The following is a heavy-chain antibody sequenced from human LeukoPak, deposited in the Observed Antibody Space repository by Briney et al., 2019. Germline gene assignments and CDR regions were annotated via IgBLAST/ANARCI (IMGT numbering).Heavy chain of an antibody. CDR2: ISSGGSTI. Sequence: GGSLRLSCAASGFTFSDHYMNWVRQAPGKGLEWVSYISSGGSTIYYADSVKGRFTVSRDNAENSLYLQMNSLRAEDTAVYYCASETEIGNYDAFDIWGQGTMVTVSS. J-gene: IGHJ3*02. V-gene: IGHV3-11*04. CDR1: GFTFSDHY. CDR3: ASETEIGNYDAFDI. D-gene: IGHD1-7*01.